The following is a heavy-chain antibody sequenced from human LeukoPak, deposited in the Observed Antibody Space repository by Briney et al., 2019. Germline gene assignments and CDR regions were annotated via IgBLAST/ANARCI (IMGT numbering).Heavy chain of an antibody. CDR2: IYVSGST. D-gene: IGHD1-26*01. V-gene: IGHV4-4*07. CDR1: GGSISSYF. CDR3: ARGERSYYDY. Sequence: PSETLSLTCTVSGGSISSYFWSWIRQPAGKGLEWIGRIYVSGSTNYIPSLKSRVTMSIDTSRRQFSLKLSSVTAADTAVHFCARGERSYYDYWGQGTLVTVSS. J-gene: IGHJ4*02.